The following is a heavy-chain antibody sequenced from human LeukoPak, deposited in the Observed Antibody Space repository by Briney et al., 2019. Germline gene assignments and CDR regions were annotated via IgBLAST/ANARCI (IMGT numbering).Heavy chain of an antibody. CDR2: IRYDGSNK. D-gene: IGHD1-26*01. Sequence: PGGSLRLSCAASGFTFSSYSMNWVRQAPGKGLEWVAFIRYDGSNKYYADSVKGRYTISRDNSKNTLYLQMNSLRAEDTAVYYCASGRDAFDIWGQGTMVTVSS. V-gene: IGHV3-30*02. J-gene: IGHJ3*02. CDR3: ASGRDAFDI. CDR1: GFTFSSYS.